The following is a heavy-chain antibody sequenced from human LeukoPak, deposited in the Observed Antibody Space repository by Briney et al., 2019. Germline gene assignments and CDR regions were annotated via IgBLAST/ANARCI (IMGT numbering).Heavy chain of an antibody. Sequence: PSETLSLTCTVSGGSISSYYWSWIRQPPGKGLEWIGYIYYSGSTNYNPSLKSRVTISVDTSKNQFSLKLSSVTAADTAVYYCARETTGMNDYWGQGTLVTVSS. D-gene: IGHD1-1*01. CDR3: ARETTGMNDY. CDR2: IYYSGST. V-gene: IGHV4-59*01. J-gene: IGHJ4*02. CDR1: GGSISSYY.